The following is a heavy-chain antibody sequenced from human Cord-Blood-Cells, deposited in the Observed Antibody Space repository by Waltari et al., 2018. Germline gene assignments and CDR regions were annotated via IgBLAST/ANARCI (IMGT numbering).Heavy chain of an antibody. CDR3: ARHEGRYNTTYWYFDL. CDR1: GGSISSSSYY. J-gene: IGHJ2*01. CDR2: IYYSGST. V-gene: IGHV4-39*01. D-gene: IGHD3-10*01. Sequence: QLQLQESGPGLVKPSETLSLTCTVSGGSISSSSYYWGWIRQPPGKGLEWIGSIYYSGSTYYNPSLKGRVTISVDTSKHQFSLKLSSVTAADTAVYYCARHEGRYNTTYWYFDLWGRGTLVTVSS.